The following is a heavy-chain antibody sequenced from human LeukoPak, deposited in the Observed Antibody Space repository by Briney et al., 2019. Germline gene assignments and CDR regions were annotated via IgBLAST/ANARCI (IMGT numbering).Heavy chain of an antibody. CDR1: GFTFGDYA. D-gene: IGHD3-10*01. V-gene: IGHV3-49*04. CDR2: IRSKTYGGTT. CDR3: GSGSYSTD. J-gene: IGHJ4*02. Sequence: GGSLRLSCAASGFTFGDYAMSWVRQAPGKGLQWVGFIRSKTYGGTTEYAASVKGRFTISRDDSKSIAYLQMNSLKTEDTAVYYSGSGSYSTDWGQGTLVTVSS.